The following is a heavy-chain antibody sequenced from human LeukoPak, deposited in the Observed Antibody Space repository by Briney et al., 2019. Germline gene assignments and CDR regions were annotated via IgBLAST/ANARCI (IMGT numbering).Heavy chain of an antibody. CDR1: GFTFRTYG. D-gene: IGHD3-16*02. CDR2: IYYDGSNK. V-gene: IGHV3-30*02. Sequence: GGSLRLSCAASGFTFRTYGMHWVRQAPGKGLEWVAVIYYDGSNKYYADSVKGRFTISRDNSKNTLYLQMNSLRAEDTAVYYCAKDLSGYFDYWGQGTLVTVSS. CDR3: AKDLSGYFDY. J-gene: IGHJ4*02.